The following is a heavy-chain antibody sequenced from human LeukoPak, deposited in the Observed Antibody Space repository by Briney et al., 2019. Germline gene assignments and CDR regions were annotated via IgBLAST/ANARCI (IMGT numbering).Heavy chain of an antibody. Sequence: SETRSLTCTVSGGSISSYYWSWIRQPPGKGLEWIGYIYYSGSTNYNPSLKSRVTISVDTSKNQFSLKLSSVTAADTAVYYCARLFPDYDILTGFPLYYFDYWGQGAQVTVSS. CDR1: GGSISSYY. J-gene: IGHJ4*02. CDR2: IYYSGST. D-gene: IGHD3-9*01. V-gene: IGHV4-59*08. CDR3: ARLFPDYDILTGFPLYYFDY.